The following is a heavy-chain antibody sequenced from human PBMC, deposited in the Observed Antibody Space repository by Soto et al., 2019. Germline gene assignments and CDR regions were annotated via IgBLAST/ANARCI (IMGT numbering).Heavy chain of an antibody. J-gene: IGHJ4*02. CDR3: AKDGVATRPPTDFDY. D-gene: IGHD1-26*01. V-gene: IGHV3-23*01. CDR2: ISGSGGST. CDR1: GFAFSSYA. Sequence: GGSLRLSCAASGFAFSSYAMSWVRQAPGKGLEWVSAISGSGGSTYYADSVKGRFTISRDNSKNTLYLQMNSLRAEDTAVYYCAKDGVATRPPTDFDYWGQGTLVTVSS.